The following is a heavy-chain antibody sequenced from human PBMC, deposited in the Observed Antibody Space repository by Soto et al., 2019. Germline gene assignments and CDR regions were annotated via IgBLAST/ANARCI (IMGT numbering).Heavy chain of an antibody. J-gene: IGHJ5*01. CDR2: IYKSATT. CDR1: GDSISTVDYF. D-gene: IGHD2-15*01. CDR3: ARGRYCLTGRCFPNWFDS. V-gene: IGHV4-30-4*01. Sequence: LSLTCSVSGDSISTVDYFWAWIRQPPGQALEYIGYIYKSATTYYNPSFESRVAISLDTSKSRFSLNVTSVTAADTAVYFCARGRYCLTGRCFPNWFDSWGQGTLVTVSS.